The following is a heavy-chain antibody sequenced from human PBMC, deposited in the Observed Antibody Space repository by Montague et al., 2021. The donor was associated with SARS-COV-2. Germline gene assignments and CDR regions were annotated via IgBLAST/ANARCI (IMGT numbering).Heavy chain of an antibody. D-gene: IGHD5-18*01. Sequence: SETLSLTCTVTGGPISGSSDYWGWIRQSPGKGLEWIASVDYSGNTYYXPSLKSRLTISVDTSKSQFSLKLNSVTAADTALYYCARREYSYGWGDWGQGTLVTVSS. V-gene: IGHV4-39*01. J-gene: IGHJ4*02. CDR3: ARREYSYGWGD. CDR1: GGPISGSSDY. CDR2: VDYSGNT.